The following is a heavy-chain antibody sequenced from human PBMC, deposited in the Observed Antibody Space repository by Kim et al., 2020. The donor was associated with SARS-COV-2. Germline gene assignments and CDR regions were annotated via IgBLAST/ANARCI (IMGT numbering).Heavy chain of an antibody. D-gene: IGHD3-9*01. V-gene: IGHV1-3*01. CDR2: INAGNGNT. J-gene: IGHJ6*02. CDR1: GYTFTSYA. CDR3: ARGGVRYFDWLLEAGGGMDV. Sequence: ASVKVSCKASGYTFTSYAMHWVRQAPGQRLEWMGWINAGNGNTKYSQKFQGRVTITRDTSASTAYMELSSLRSEDTAVYYCARGGVRYFDWLLEAGGGMDVWGQGTTVTVSS.